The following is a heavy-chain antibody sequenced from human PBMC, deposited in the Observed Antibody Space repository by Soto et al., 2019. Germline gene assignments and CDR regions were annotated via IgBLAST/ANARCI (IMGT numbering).Heavy chain of an antibody. CDR2: IYYSGST. CDR3: ARGGMDIVVVPAANPGLRWFDP. J-gene: IGHJ5*02. CDR1: GGSISSGGYY. D-gene: IGHD2-2*03. V-gene: IGHV4-31*03. Sequence: SETLSLTCTVSGGSISSGGYYWSWIRQHPGKGLEWIGYIYYSGSTYYNPSLKSRVTMSIDTSKNQFSLKLSSVTAAGTAVYYCARGGMDIVVVPAANPGLRWFDPWGQGTLVTVSS.